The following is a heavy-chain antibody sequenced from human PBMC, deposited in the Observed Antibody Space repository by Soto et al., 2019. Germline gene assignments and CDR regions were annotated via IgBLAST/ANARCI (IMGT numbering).Heavy chain of an antibody. Sequence: QVQLQQWGAGLLKPSETLSLTCAVYGGSFSGYYWSWIRQPPGKGLEWIGEINHSGSTNYNPSLKSRVTISVDTSKHQFSLKLSSVTAADTAVYYCAGSAGSGSYLDYWGQGTLVTVSS. D-gene: IGHD3-10*01. J-gene: IGHJ4*02. CDR1: GGSFSGYY. V-gene: IGHV4-34*01. CDR2: INHSGST. CDR3: AGSAGSGSYLDY.